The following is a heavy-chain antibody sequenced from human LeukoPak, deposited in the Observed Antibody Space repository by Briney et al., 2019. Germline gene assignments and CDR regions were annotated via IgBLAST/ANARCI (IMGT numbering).Heavy chain of an antibody. D-gene: IGHD3-22*01. Sequence: SETLSLTCSVSGASISSGSNYWGWIRQPPGKGLEWIGSIYDSGSTYYNASLKSRVTISVDTSKNQFSLKLSSVTAADTAVYYCARVLYYYDSSDYLGSWGQGTLVTVSS. CDR3: ARVLYYYDSSDYLGS. CDR1: GASISSGSNY. CDR2: IYDSGST. J-gene: IGHJ5*02. V-gene: IGHV4-39*07.